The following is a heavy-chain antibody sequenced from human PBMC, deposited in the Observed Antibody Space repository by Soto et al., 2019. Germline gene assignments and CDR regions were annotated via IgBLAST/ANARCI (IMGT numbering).Heavy chain of an antibody. CDR2: ISSSGSYI. Sequence: XGSLRLSCASSVFTFSPYSMNCVRHSPGKWLEWVSSISSSGSYIYYADSVKGRFTISRDNAKNSLYLQMNSLRAEDTAVYHCGRDPPQNMRNTPHYHGMDFLGEGTMVTVSS. CDR3: GRDPPQNMRNTPHYHGMDF. J-gene: IGHJ6*01. V-gene: IGHV3-21*01. CDR1: VFTFSPYS. D-gene: IGHD1-1*01.